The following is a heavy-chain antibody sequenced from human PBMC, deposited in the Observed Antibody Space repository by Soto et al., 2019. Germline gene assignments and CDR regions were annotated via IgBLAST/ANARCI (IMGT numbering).Heavy chain of an antibody. CDR2: ISGSGTGT. V-gene: IGHV3-23*01. J-gene: IGHJ6*02. CDR3: AKVRYYGMDV. Sequence: GGSLRLSCAASGFTFSSYAMSWVRQAPGKGLEWVSAISGSGTGTYYADFVKGRFTISRDNSKNTLYLQMNSLRAEDTAVYYCAKVRYYGMDVWGQGTTVTVSS. CDR1: GFTFSSYA.